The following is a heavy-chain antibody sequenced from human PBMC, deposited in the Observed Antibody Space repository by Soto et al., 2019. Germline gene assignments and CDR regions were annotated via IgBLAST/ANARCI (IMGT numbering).Heavy chain of an antibody. CDR3: ASVPSTIFGVVIEGVWFDP. D-gene: IGHD3-3*01. Sequence: SETLSLTCTVSGGSISSSSYYWGWIRQPPGKGLEWIGSIYYSGSTYYNPSLKSRVTISVDTSKNQFSLKLSSVTAADTAVYYCASVPSTIFGVVIEGVWFDPWGQGTLVTVSS. CDR2: IYYSGST. CDR1: GGSISSSSYY. J-gene: IGHJ5*02. V-gene: IGHV4-39*01.